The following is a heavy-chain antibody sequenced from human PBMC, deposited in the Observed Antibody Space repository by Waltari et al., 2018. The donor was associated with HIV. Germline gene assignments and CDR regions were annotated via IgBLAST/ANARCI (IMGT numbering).Heavy chain of an antibody. CDR3: ARSASLEDLSEDSSGYYYGGFDY. CDR1: GYSISSGYY. CDR2: IYHSGST. J-gene: IGHJ4*02. Sequence: QVQLQESGPGLVKPSETLSLTCTVSGYSISSGYYWGWIRQPPGKGLEWIGSIYHSGSTYYNPSLKSRVTISVDTSKNQFSLKLSSVTAADTAVYYCARSASLEDLSEDSSGYYYGGFDYWGQGTLVTVSS. D-gene: IGHD3-22*01. V-gene: IGHV4-38-2*02.